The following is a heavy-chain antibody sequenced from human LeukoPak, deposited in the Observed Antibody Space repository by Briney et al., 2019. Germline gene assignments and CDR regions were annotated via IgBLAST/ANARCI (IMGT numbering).Heavy chain of an antibody. D-gene: IGHD3-9*01. J-gene: IGHJ4*02. V-gene: IGHV3-23*01. CDR2: ITGGGSGI. CDR1: GFTFSNYA. CDR3: AKWGDYDVLTGYYVSDY. Sequence: PGASLRLSCADSGFTFSNYAMSWVRQAPGKEVEWVSAITGGGSGIYYADSMKSRFTISRDNSKNTLYLQINSMRAEDTAVYYCAKWGDYDVLTGYYVSDYWGQGTLVTVSS.